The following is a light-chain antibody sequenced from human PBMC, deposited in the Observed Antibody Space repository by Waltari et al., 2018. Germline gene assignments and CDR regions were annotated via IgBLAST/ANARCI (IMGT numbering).Light chain of an antibody. CDR3: QQSFSSPWT. Sequence: DIQMTQSPSSLSASVGDTVTVTCRASQNIRTHLNWYQQNPASAPILRLYPAATSHRGFPSRVSGSGSVTDFTLTVTKLQPDDFAIYFCQQSFSSPWTFGQGTRV. CDR1: QNIRTH. CDR2: PAA. J-gene: IGKJ1*01. V-gene: IGKV1-39*01.